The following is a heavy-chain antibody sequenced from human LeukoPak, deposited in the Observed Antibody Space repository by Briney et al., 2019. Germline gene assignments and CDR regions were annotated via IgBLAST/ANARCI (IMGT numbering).Heavy chain of an antibody. D-gene: IGHD5/OR15-5a*01. Sequence: SETLSLTCTVSGGSSSRGGYYWSWIRQHPGKGLEWIGYIYYSGSTYYNPSLKSRVTISVDTSKNQFSLKLSSVTAADTAVYYCASGAVESTGWFDPWGQGTLVTVSS. J-gene: IGHJ5*02. CDR3: ASGAVESTGWFDP. CDR1: GGSSSRGGYY. CDR2: IYYSGST. V-gene: IGHV4-31*03.